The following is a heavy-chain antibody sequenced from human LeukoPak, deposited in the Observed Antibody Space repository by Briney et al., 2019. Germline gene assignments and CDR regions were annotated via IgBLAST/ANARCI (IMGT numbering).Heavy chain of an antibody. CDR2: IYTSGST. J-gene: IGHJ4*02. Sequence: SETLSLTCTVSGGSISSYHWSWLRQPPGKGLEWIGYIYTSGSTNSNPSLHSRLTISVDTSKNQFSLKLSSVTATDTAVYYCARHGGYSSGADYFDYWGQGTLVTVSS. CDR3: ARHGGYSSGADYFDY. D-gene: IGHD6-19*01. V-gene: IGHV4-59*08. CDR1: GGSISSYH.